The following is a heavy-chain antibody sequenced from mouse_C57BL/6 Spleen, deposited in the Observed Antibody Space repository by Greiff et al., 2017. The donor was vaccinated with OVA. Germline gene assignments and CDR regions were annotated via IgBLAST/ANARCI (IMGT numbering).Heavy chain of an antibody. D-gene: IGHD4-1*01. CDR2: LRNKANGYTT. J-gene: IGHJ2*01. CDR3: ARRTGRYYFDY. V-gene: IGHV7-3*01. Sequence: EVKVIESGGGLVQPGGSLSLSCAASGFTFTDYYMSWVRQPPGKALEWLGFLRNKANGYTTEYSASVKGRFTISRDNSQSILYLQMNALRAEDSATYYCARRTGRYYFDYWGQGTTLTVSS. CDR1: GFTFTDYY.